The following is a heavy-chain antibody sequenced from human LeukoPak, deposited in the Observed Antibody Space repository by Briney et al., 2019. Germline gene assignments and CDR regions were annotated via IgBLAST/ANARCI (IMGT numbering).Heavy chain of an antibody. CDR3: AREEIVVVPAAINYYYYGMDV. CDR2: ISSDGSTT. V-gene: IGHV3-74*01. D-gene: IGHD2-2*02. J-gene: IGHJ6*02. CDR1: GLTFRNYW. Sequence: GGSLRLSCGASGLTFRNYWMHWVRQAPGKGLVWVSRISSDGSTTNYADSVKGRFTISRDNAKNTLSLQMNSLRAEDTAVYYCAREEIVVVPAAINYYYYGMDVWGQGTTVTVSS.